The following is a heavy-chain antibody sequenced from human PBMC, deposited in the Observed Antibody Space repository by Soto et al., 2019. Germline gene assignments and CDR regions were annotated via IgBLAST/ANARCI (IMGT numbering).Heavy chain of an antibody. V-gene: IGHV1-18*01. J-gene: IGHJ3*02. Sequence: VQSGAEVKKPGASVKVSCKATGDTFISSGISWVRQAPGQGLEWMGWNSGYKGDTNYAQKFQGRVTLTTDTSTITAYMALRSLTPGDTAIYYCARIEYCSGANCYSAFDIWGQGTLVTVSS. CDR3: ARIEYCSGANCYSAFDI. CDR2: NSGYKGDT. CDR1: GDTFISSG. D-gene: IGHD2-15*01.